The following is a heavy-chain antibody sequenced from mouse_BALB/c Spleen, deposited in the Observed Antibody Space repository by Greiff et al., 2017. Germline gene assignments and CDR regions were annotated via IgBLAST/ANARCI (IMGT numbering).Heavy chain of an antibody. CDR1: GFNIKDTY. CDR3: ASTMITTNAMDY. J-gene: IGHJ4*01. Sequence: EVKLVESGAELVKPGASVKLSCTASGFNIKDTYMHWVKQRPEQGLEWIGRIDPANGNTKYDPKFQGKATITADTSSNTAYLQLSSLTSEDTAVYYCASTMITTNAMDYWGQGTSVTVSS. CDR2: IDPANGNT. V-gene: IGHV14-3*02. D-gene: IGHD2-4*01.